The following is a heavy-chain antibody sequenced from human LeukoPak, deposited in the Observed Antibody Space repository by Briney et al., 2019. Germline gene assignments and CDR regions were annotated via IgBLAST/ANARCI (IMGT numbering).Heavy chain of an antibody. V-gene: IGHV4-4*03. Sequence: PQTLSLTCTVSLDSTTSNFWSWVRQPPGKGLEWIGEIHRSGSPNYNPSLQSRVTISIDRSRNQIVLELSSVAAADTAVYYCAREILGGFTPGAYWGQGTLVTVSS. CDR3: AREILGGFTPGAY. CDR2: IHRSGSP. J-gene: IGHJ4*02. D-gene: IGHD3-10*01. CDR1: LDSTTSNF.